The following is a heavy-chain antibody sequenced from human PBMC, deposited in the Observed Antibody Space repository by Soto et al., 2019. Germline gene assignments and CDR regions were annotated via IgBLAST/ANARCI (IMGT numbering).Heavy chain of an antibody. Sequence: PGGSLRLSCAASGFTFSSYAMSWVRQAPGKGLEWVSAISGSGGSTYYADSVKGRFTISRDNSKNTLYLQMNSLRAEDTAVYYCAKDKGPPGVKYALSLSSTVTTDFDYWGQGTLVTVSS. CDR2: ISGSGGST. CDR1: GFTFSSYA. V-gene: IGHV3-23*01. CDR3: AKDKGPPGVKYALSLSSTVTTDFDY. J-gene: IGHJ4*02. D-gene: IGHD4-17*01.